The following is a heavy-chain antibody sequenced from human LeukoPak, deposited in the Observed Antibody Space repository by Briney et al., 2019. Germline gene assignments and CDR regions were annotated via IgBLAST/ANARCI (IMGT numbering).Heavy chain of an antibody. J-gene: IGHJ6*02. CDR2: INHSGST. CDR1: GGSFSGYY. Sequence: SETLSLTCAVYGGSFSGYYWSWIRQPPGKGLEWIGEINHSGSTNYNPSLKSRVTISVDTSKNQFSLKLSSVTAADTAVYYCARGRRVTGGSYPERYYYYGMDVWGQGTTVTVSS. CDR3: ARGRRVTGGSYPERYYYYGMDV. V-gene: IGHV4-34*01. D-gene: IGHD1-26*01.